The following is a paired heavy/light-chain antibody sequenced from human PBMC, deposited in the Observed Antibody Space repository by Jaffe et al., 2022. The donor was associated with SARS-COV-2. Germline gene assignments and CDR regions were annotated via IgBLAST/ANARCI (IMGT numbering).Heavy chain of an antibody. J-gene: IGHJ6*02. CDR3: AGDWAYGLDV. D-gene: IGHD3-16*01. V-gene: IGHV3-74*01. Sequence: EVHLEESGGGLVQPGGSLRLSCAASGFTFNSRWMHWVRQAPGKGLVWVSHIKSDGTGTTYADSVKGRFTISRDNAKNMLYLQMSSLRVEDTAVYYCAGDWAYGLDVWGQGATVTVSS. CDR1: GFTFNSRW. CDR2: IKSDGTGT.
Light chain of an antibody. CDR2: EVS. CDR1: SSDVGGYNY. J-gene: IGLJ3*02. Sequence: QFALTQPPSASGSPGQSVTISCTGTSSDVGGYNYVSWYQQDPGKAPKLMIYEVSKRPSGVPDRFSGSKSGNTASLTVSGLQTEDEADYYCGSYAGSSNWVFGGGTKLTVL. V-gene: IGLV2-8*01. CDR3: GSYAGSSNWV.